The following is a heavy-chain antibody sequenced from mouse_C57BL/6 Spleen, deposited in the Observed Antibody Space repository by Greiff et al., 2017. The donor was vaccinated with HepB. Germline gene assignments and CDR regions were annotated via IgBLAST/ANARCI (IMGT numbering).Heavy chain of an antibody. J-gene: IGHJ2*01. V-gene: IGHV1-81*01. CDR2: IYPRSGNT. Sequence: VKLQQSGAELARPGASVKLSCKASGYTFTSYGISWVKQRTGQGLEWIGEIYPRSGNTYYNEKFKGKATLTADKSSSTAYMELRSLTSEDSAVYFCARSRDGNYEGGDYFDYWGQGTTLTVSS. D-gene: IGHD2-1*01. CDR3: ARSRDGNYEGGDYFDY. CDR1: GYTFTSYG.